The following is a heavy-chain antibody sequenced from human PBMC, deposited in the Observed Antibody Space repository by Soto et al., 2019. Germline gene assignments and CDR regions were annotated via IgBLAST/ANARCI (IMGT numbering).Heavy chain of an antibody. CDR2: MSHSGGT. Sequence: QEQLQQWGAGLLKPSETLSLTCAVYGGFVSSGNYYWSWIRQPPGKGLEWIGEMSHSGGTHFNPSLKSRVTISVDTSKNQFSLKMSSVTAADTALYYCARVEWGTATTVVDAFDIWGPGTMVTVSS. V-gene: IGHV4-34*01. J-gene: IGHJ3*02. CDR3: ARVEWGTATTVVDAFDI. D-gene: IGHD1-1*01. CDR1: GGFVSSGNYY.